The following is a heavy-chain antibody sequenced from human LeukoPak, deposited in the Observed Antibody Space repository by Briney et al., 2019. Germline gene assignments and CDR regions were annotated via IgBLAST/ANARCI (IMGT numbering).Heavy chain of an antibody. CDR1: GFTFSSYG. V-gene: IGHV3-33*06. CDR2: IWYDGSNK. CDR3: AKDRRAVGALDY. Sequence: PGGSLRLSCAASGFTFSSYGMHWVRQAPGKGLEWVAVIWYDGSNKYYADSVKGRFTISRDNSKNTLYLQMNSLRAEDTAVYYCAKDRRAVGALDYWGQGPLVTVSS. J-gene: IGHJ4*02. D-gene: IGHD1-26*01.